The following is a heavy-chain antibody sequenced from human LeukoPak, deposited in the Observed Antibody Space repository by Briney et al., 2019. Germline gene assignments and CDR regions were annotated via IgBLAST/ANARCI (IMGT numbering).Heavy chain of an antibody. J-gene: IGHJ4*02. Sequence: GGSLRLSCAASGFTFISYSMNWVRQAPGKGLEWVSSISSSSSYIYYADSVKGRFTISIDNAKNSLYLQMNSLRAEDTAVYYCARDSGSGWYAGDYWGQGTLVTVSS. CDR2: ISSSSSYI. CDR3: ARDSGSGWYAGDY. D-gene: IGHD6-19*01. CDR1: GFTFISYS. V-gene: IGHV3-21*01.